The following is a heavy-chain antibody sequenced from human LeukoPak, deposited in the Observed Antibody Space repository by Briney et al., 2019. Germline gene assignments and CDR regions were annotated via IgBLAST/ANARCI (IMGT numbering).Heavy chain of an antibody. J-gene: IGHJ4*02. V-gene: IGHV4-59*13. CDR2: IYYSGTA. CDR3: ARVTSGSGSYYFTFDY. Sequence: SETLSLTCTVSRGSLRIYSWSWIRQSPEKGLEWIGYIYYSGTANYNPSLTSRVTISVDTSKNPFSLKLTSLSDAVPAVYFCARVTSGSGSYYFTFDYWGQGTLVTVSS. D-gene: IGHD3-10*01. CDR1: RGSLRIYS.